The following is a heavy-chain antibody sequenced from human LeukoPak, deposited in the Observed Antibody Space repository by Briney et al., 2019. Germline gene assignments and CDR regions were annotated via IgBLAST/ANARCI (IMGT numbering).Heavy chain of an antibody. D-gene: IGHD3-10*01. J-gene: IGHJ4*02. CDR3: ARDSSRSYFDF. CDR2: IHYSGST. V-gene: IGHV4-39*07. CDR1: GGSISSSNYY. Sequence: SETLSLTCSVSGGSISSSNYYWGWIRQPPGKGLEWIGSIHYSGSTYYNPSLKSRVTISVDTSNNQFSLKLSSVTAADTAVYYCARDSSRSYFDFWGQGTLVTVSS.